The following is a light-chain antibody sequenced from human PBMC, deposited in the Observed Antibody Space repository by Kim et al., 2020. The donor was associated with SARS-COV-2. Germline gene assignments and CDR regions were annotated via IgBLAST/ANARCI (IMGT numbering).Light chain of an antibody. Sequence: QPVLTQSPSASASLGASVKLTCTLSSGHSSYAIAWHHQQPEKGPRYLMKLNSDGSHSKGDGIPDRFSGSSSGAERYLTISSLQSEDEADYYCQTWGTGIVVFGGGTQLTVL. V-gene: IGLV4-69*01. CDR1: SGHSSYA. CDR2: LNSDGSH. CDR3: QTWGTGIVV. J-gene: IGLJ2*01.